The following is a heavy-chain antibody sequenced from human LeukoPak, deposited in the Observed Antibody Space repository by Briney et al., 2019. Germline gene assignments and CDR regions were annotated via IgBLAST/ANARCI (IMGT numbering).Heavy chain of an antibody. CDR1: GGSFSGYY. V-gene: IGHV4-34*01. D-gene: IGHD3-3*01. CDR3: ARVGTIFGEWPDY. Sequence: SETLSLTCAVYGGSFSGYYWSWIRQPPGKGLEWIGEINHSGSTNYNPSLKSRVTISVDTSKNQFSLKLSSVTAADTAVYYCARVGTIFGEWPDYWGQGTLVTVSS. J-gene: IGHJ4*02. CDR2: INHSGST.